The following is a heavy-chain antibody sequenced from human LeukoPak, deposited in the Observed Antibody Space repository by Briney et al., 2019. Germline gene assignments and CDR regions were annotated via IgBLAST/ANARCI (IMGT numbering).Heavy chain of an antibody. V-gene: IGHV1-2*02. CDR3: AAQYYYDSSGPEYYYYMDV. J-gene: IGHJ6*03. Sequence: ASVKVSCKASGYTFTTYYMHWVRQAPGQGLEWMGWINPNSGGTNYAQKFQGRVTMTRDTSISTAYMELSRLRSDDTAVYYCAAQYYYDSSGPEYYYYMDVWGKGTTVTVSS. CDR2: INPNSGGT. D-gene: IGHD3-22*01. CDR1: GYTFTTYY.